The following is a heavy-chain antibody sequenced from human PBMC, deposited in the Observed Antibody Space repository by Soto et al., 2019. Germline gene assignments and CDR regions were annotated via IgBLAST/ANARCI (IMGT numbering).Heavy chain of an antibody. CDR1: GGTFSSYA. V-gene: IGHV1-69*13. Sequence: SVKVSCKASGGTFSSYAINWVRQAPGQGLEWMGGIIPVFGTANYAQKFQGRVTITADESTSTAYMELSSLRSEDTAVYYCARLGEMGTNFLDPFDFWGQGTMVTGSS. CDR2: IIPVFGTA. J-gene: IGHJ3*01. CDR3: ARLGEMGTNFLDPFDF. D-gene: IGHD1-1*01.